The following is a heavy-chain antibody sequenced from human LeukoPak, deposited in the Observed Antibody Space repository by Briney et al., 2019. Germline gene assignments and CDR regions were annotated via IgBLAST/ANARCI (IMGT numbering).Heavy chain of an antibody. CDR3: ARERGGFWSGYYPF. Sequence: PGGSLRLSCAASGFIVDTNNMTWVRQAPGKGLEWVSLLLSDGRTYYADSVKGRFIISRDNSKNSLYLRMSNLRVEDTATYYCARERGGFWSGYYPFWGQGTLVTVSS. CDR2: LLSDGRT. D-gene: IGHD3-3*01. CDR1: GFIVDTNN. V-gene: IGHV3-53*01. J-gene: IGHJ4*02.